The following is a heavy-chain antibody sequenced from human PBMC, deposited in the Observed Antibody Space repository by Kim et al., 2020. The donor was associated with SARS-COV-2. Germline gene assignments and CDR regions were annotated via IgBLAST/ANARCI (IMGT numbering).Heavy chain of an antibody. D-gene: IGHD1-26*01. CDR2: LNRDGTTK. V-gene: IGHV3-7*01. CDR3: TRLMPGIAGDIYHF. J-gene: IGHJ4*02. Sequence: GGSLRLSCAASGFTFSSNWMSWVRQAPGKRLEWVANLNRDGTTKYYVDSVRGRFTISRDNAKNSLYRQMNSLRVEDTAVYYWTRLMPGIAGDIYHFWGQGALVTVSS. CDR1: GFTFSSNW.